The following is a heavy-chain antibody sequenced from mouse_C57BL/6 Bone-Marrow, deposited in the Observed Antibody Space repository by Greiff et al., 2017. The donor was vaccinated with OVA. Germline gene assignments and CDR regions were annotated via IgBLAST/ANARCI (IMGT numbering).Heavy chain of an antibody. Sequence: VQLQQSGAELARPGASVKLSCKASGYTFTSYGISWVKQRTGQGLEWIGEIYPRSGNTYYNEKFKGKATLTADKSSSTAYMELRSLTSEDSAVYFCARRDDYDKRVWLAYWGQGTLVTVSA. D-gene: IGHD2-4*01. CDR1: GYTFTSYG. V-gene: IGHV1-81*01. J-gene: IGHJ3*01. CDR2: IYPRSGNT. CDR3: ARRDDYDKRVWLAY.